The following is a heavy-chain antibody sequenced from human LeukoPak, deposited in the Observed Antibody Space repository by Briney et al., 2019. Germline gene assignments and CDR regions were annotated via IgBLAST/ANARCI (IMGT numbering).Heavy chain of an antibody. J-gene: IGHJ3*02. CDR2: IYTGGRT. CDR1: GFIVSDYY. CDR3: ARDSSDFGDALDI. D-gene: IGHD3-3*01. V-gene: IGHV3-53*01. Sequence: GGSLRLSCAVSGFIVSDYYMYWVRQAPGKSLEWVSVIYTGGRTLYADSVRGRVTISRDSPKNPLYLQMDSLRAEGTAIYYCARDSSDFGDALDIWGQGTMVTVSS.